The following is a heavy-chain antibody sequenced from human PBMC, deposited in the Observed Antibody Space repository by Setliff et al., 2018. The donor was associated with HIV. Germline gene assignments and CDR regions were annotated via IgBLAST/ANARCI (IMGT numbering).Heavy chain of an antibody. V-gene: IGHV4-38-2*01. D-gene: IGHD5-18*01. Sequence: KPSETLSLTCAVSGYSISSGYYWGWIRQPPGKGLEWIGSIYHSGNTYYNPSLKSRVTISVDTSKNQFSLKLSSVTAADTAVYYCARRGIQLWDFDYWGQGTLVTVSS. J-gene: IGHJ4*02. CDR2: IYHSGNT. CDR1: GYSISSGYY. CDR3: ARRGIQLWDFDY.